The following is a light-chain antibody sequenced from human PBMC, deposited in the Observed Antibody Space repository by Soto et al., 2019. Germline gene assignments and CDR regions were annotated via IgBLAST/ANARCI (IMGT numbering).Light chain of an antibody. V-gene: IGKV3-11*01. Sequence: EVLLTQSPATLSFTPGESATLSRRASQPINTYLGWYQQKSGQSPRLLIYDASNRAADIPARFSASGFGIDFTLTISSLKPEDFGTYYCHHRSNWPPEDTFGQGTKLEI. CDR2: DAS. CDR3: HHRSNWPPEDT. CDR1: QPINTY. J-gene: IGKJ2*01.